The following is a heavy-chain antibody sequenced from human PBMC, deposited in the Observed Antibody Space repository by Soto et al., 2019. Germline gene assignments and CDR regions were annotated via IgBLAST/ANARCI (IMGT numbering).Heavy chain of an antibody. CDR1: GFTFSYYD. V-gene: IGHV3-13*01. Sequence: EGQLVESGGGLVQPGGSLRLSCAASGFTFSYYDFHWVRQATGKGLEWVSAIGTVDDTYYPDSVKGRFTISRENAKNSLYLQMNSLRVEDTAVYYCAREQQLGNWDALDIWGQGTVVTVSS. J-gene: IGHJ3*02. D-gene: IGHD5-18*01. CDR3: AREQQLGNWDALDI. CDR2: IGTVDDT.